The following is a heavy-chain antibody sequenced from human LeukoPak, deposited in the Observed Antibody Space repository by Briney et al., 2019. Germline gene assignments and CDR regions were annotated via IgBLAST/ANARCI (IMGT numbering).Heavy chain of an antibody. CDR1: GLTLDRYA. Sequence: PGGSLRLSCAASGLTLDRYAMHWVRQCPGKGLEWVAGFSLDTDRIDYADSVRGRFTVSKDDAKKTLYLQMNNLRTEDTALYYCTKDITPGGADVWGQGTTVTVSS. CDR3: TKDITPGGADV. J-gene: IGHJ6*02. CDR2: FSLDTDRI. D-gene: IGHD3-10*01. V-gene: IGHV3-9*01.